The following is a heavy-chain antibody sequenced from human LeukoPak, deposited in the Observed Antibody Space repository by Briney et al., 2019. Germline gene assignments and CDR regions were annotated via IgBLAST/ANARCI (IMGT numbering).Heavy chain of an antibody. CDR3: ANRDRGSYPRPNDY. CDR1: GFTFTSYA. V-gene: IGHV3-23*01. J-gene: IGHJ4*02. D-gene: IGHD1-26*01. CDR2: ISGSGGST. Sequence: GRSLRLSCAASGFTFTSYAMSWVRQAPGKGLEWVSAISGSGGSTYYADSVKGRFTISRDNSKNTLYLQMNSLRAEDTAVYYCANRDRGSYPRPNDYWGQGTLVTVSS.